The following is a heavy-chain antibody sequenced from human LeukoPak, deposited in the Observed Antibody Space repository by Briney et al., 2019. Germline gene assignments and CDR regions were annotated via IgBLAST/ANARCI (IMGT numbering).Heavy chain of an antibody. CDR1: GASISNYY. D-gene: IGHD3-10*01. J-gene: IGHJ4*02. V-gene: IGHV4-59*01. CDR2: YYYGGST. Sequence: SETLSLTCTVSGASISNYYWTWIRQPPGKGLEWIGYYYYGGSTEYNPSLTSRVTISVDTFKNQFSLKLSSVTAADTAVYYCASRYGSGSYGFDFWGQGTLVTVSS. CDR3: ASRYGSGSYGFDF.